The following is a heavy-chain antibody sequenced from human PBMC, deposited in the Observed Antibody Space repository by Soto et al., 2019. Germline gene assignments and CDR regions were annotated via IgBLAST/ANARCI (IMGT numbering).Heavy chain of an antibody. J-gene: IGHJ5*02. CDR3: ARGSFTNWFDP. V-gene: IGHV4-61*08. CDR1: GGSVTSGAYY. Sequence: QVQLQESGPGLVKPSETLSLTCTVSGGSVTSGAYYWTWIRRPPGKGLEWIGYIHNTGNTNYNPSPKTRVTIPRDTSKNQFSLRLSSVTAADTAVYYCARGSFTNWFDPWGQGTLVTGSS. CDR2: IHNTGNT. D-gene: IGHD3-16*01.